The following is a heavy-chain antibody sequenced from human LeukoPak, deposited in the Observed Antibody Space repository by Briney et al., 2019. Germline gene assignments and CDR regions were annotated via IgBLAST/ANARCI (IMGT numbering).Heavy chain of an antibody. CDR1: GYSFTACY. CDR2: DNLNSGGI. D-gene: IGHD1-1*01. J-gene: IGHJ4*02. CDR3: SGKSEAYKPLCGGPGFQY. V-gene: IGHV1-2*02. Sequence: ASVMLSCDASGYSFTACYIHWVRQPPAQAFEWMGCDNLNSGGISYSRKFLGRLTMTRNTPINTAYLELRGLTSADAALDFCSGKSEAYKPLCGGPGFQYWGQGTLVTVSS.